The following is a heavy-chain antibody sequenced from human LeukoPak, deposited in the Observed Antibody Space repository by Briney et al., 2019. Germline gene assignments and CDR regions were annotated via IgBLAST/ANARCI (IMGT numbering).Heavy chain of an antibody. J-gene: IGHJ6*02. CDR1: GGSISSYY. D-gene: IGHD6-19*01. V-gene: IGHV4-59*01. CDR3: ARDALDGGAVATGYYYYGMDV. Sequence: PSETLSLTCTVSGGSISSYYWSWIRQPPGKGLEWIGYIYYSGSTNYNPSLKSRVTISVDTSKNQFSLKLSSVTAADTAVYYCARDALDGGAVATGYYYYGMDVWGQGTTVTVSS. CDR2: IYYSGST.